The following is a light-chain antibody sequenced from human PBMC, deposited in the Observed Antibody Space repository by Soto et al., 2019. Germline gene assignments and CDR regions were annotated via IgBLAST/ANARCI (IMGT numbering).Light chain of an antibody. CDR2: GAS. CDR1: QSVSSTY. CDR3: QLYGSSPKLT. Sequence: EIVLTQSPGTLSLSPGERATLSCRASQSVSSTYLAWYQHKPGQAPRLLIYGASIRDTGIPDRFSGSGSGTDFTLTISRLEPDDCAVYYFQLYGSSPKLTFGGGTKVEIK. J-gene: IGKJ4*01. V-gene: IGKV3-20*01.